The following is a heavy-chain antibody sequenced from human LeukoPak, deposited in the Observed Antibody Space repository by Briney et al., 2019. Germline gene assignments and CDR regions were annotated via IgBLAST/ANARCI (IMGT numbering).Heavy chain of an antibody. Sequence: PGGSLRLSCAASGFTFSDYYMSWIRQAPGKGLEWVSYISSSGSTIYYADSVKGRFTISRDNAKNSLYLQMNSLRAEDTAVYCCARVASSGVRSTSCYRALCYYYMDVWGKGTTVTVSS. CDR1: GFTFSDYY. D-gene: IGHD2-2*02. V-gene: IGHV3-11*04. CDR3: ARVASSGVRSTSCYRALCYYYMDV. J-gene: IGHJ6*03. CDR2: ISSSGSTI.